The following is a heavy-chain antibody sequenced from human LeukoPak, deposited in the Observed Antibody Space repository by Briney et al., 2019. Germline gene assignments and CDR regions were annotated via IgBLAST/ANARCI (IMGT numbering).Heavy chain of an antibody. Sequence: GGSLRLSCAASGFTFRSFAMSWVRQAPGKGLEWVSGIIGSGRTTFYADSVKGRFAISRDNSKNTLYLQMNSLRAEDTAIYYCAKKEGDTYFSWYMDVWGKGTTVTVSS. CDR1: GFTFRSFA. J-gene: IGHJ6*03. V-gene: IGHV3-23*01. CDR3: AKKEGDTYFSWYMDV. D-gene: IGHD2-21*01. CDR2: IIGSGRTT.